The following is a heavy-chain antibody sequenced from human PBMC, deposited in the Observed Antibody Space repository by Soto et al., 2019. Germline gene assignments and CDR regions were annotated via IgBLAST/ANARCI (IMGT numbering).Heavy chain of an antibody. J-gene: IGHJ4*02. CDR2: IYYTGRT. CDR1: GGPISSDDYY. V-gene: IGHV4-30-4*01. CDR3: AGDRSNSPDYFDY. D-gene: IGHD6-6*01. Sequence: SETLSLTCIVSGGPISSDDYYWSWIRQPPGKGLEWVGHIYYTGRTSYNPSLKSRLTISVDTSKNQFSLKLSSVNAADTAVYFCAGDRSNSPDYFDYWGQGTLVTVSS.